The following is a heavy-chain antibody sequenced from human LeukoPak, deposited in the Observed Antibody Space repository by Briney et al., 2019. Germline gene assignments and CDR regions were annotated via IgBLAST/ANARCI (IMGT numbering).Heavy chain of an antibody. Sequence: RPSQTLSLTCTVSGGSISSGGYYWSWIRQPPGKGLEWIGYIYYSGSTNYNPSLKSRVTISVDTSKNQFSLKLSSVTAADTAVYYCAREKAYCSGGSCYERADAFDIWGQGTMVTVSS. V-gene: IGHV4-61*08. J-gene: IGHJ3*02. CDR3: AREKAYCSGGSCYERADAFDI. D-gene: IGHD2-15*01. CDR1: GGSISSGGYY. CDR2: IYYSGST.